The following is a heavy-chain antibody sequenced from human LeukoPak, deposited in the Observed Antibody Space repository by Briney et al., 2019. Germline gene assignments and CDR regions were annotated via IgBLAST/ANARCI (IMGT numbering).Heavy chain of an antibody. Sequence: GGSLRLSCAASGFTFSDYNMNWVRQAPGKGLEWVAVISYDGRNIHYPDSVKGRFTISRDISTDTLWLQMDSLRTEDTAVYYCAKGPLRGTAAAIDYWGQGTLVTVSS. CDR2: ISYDGRNI. J-gene: IGHJ4*02. CDR3: AKGPLRGTAAAIDY. V-gene: IGHV3-30*18. D-gene: IGHD2-2*01. CDR1: GFTFSDYN.